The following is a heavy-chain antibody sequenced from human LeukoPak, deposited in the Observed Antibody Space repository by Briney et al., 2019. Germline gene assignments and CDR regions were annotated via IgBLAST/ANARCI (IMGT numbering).Heavy chain of an antibody. CDR3: ARDSLTGHLVFPLFGP. CDR2: ISAYNGNT. CDR1: GYTFTSYG. J-gene: IGHJ5*02. Sequence: ASVKVSCKASGYTFTSYGISWVRQAPGQGLEWMGWISAYNGNTNYAQKLQGRVTMTTDTSTSTAYMELRSLRSDDTAVYYCARDSLTGHLVFPLFGPWGQGTLVTVSS. V-gene: IGHV1-18*01. D-gene: IGHD7-27*01.